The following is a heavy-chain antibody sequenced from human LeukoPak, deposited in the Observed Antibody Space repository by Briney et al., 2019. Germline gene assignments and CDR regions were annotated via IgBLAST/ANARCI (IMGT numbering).Heavy chain of an antibody. CDR2: ISAYNGNT. Sequence: GASVKVSCKASGYTFTSYDINWVRQAPGQGLEWMGRISAYNGNTNYAQKFQGTVTMTTDTSTSTAYMELRSLRSDDTAVYYCARDDCTNGVCCIGYWGQGTLVTVSS. J-gene: IGHJ4*02. D-gene: IGHD2-8*01. CDR3: ARDDCTNGVCCIGY. CDR1: GYTFTSYD. V-gene: IGHV1-18*01.